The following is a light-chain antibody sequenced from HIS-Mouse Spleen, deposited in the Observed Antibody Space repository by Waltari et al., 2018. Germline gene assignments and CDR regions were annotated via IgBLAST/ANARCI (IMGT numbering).Light chain of an antibody. Sequence: IVLTQSPATLSLSPGERATLSCRASQSVSIYLAWYQQKPGQAPRLPIYEASNRATGIPARFSGSGSGTDFTLTISSLEPEDFAVYYCQQRSNWPLTFGGGTKVEIK. CDR2: EAS. CDR3: QQRSNWPLT. J-gene: IGKJ4*01. V-gene: IGKV3-11*01. CDR1: QSVSIY.